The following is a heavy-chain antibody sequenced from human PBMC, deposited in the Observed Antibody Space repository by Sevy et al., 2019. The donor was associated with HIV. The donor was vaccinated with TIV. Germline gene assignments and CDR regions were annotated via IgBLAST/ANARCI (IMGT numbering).Heavy chain of an antibody. Sequence: GGSLRLSCAASGFIFSKFALSWVRKAPGRGLEWVSAVSGNDGSTYYAASVKGRFTISRDISENMLYLQMNSLSAEDTAVYYCAKDFSYGGNSWNFDFWGQGTLVTVSS. J-gene: IGHJ4*02. CDR1: GFIFSKFA. CDR3: AKDFSYGGNSWNFDF. CDR2: VSGNDGST. D-gene: IGHD4-17*01. V-gene: IGHV3-23*01.